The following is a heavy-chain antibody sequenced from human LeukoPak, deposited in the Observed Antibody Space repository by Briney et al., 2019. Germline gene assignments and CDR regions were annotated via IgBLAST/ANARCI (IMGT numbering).Heavy chain of an antibody. CDR3: ARYRVGATRYYFDY. V-gene: IGHV3-7*01. CDR1: GFTFSSYW. CDR2: IKQDGSEK. J-gene: IGHJ4*02. D-gene: IGHD1-26*01. Sequence: GGSLRLSCAASGFTFSSYWMSWVRQAPGKGLEWVANIKQDGSEKYYVDSVKGRFTISRDNAKNSLYLQMNSLRAEDTAVYYCARYRVGATRYYFDYWGQGTLVNVSS.